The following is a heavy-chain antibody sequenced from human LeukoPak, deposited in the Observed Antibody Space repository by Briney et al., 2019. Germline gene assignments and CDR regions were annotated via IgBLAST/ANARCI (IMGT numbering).Heavy chain of an antibody. Sequence: GGSLRLSCAASGFTFSNAWMSWVRQAPGKGLEWVGRIKSKTDGGTTDYAAPVKGRFTISRDDSKNTLYLQMNSLKTEDTAVYYCTTGSSVTTLGDYWGQETLVTVSS. CDR3: TTGSSVTTLGDY. CDR1: GFTFSNAW. V-gene: IGHV3-15*01. D-gene: IGHD3-16*01. J-gene: IGHJ4*02. CDR2: IKSKTDGGTT.